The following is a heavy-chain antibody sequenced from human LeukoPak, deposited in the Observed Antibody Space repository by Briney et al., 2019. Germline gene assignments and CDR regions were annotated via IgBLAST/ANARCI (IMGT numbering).Heavy chain of an antibody. CDR1: GYTFTGYY. V-gene: IGHV1-2*06. CDR2: INPNSGGT. CDR3: ARDRYCSSTSCPANWFGP. Sequence: GASVKVSCKASGYTFTGYYMHWVRQAPGQGLEWMGRINPNSGGTNYAQKFQGRVTMTRDTSISTAYMELSRLRSDDTAVYYCARDRYCSSTSCPANWFGPWGQGTLVTVSS. D-gene: IGHD2-2*01. J-gene: IGHJ5*02.